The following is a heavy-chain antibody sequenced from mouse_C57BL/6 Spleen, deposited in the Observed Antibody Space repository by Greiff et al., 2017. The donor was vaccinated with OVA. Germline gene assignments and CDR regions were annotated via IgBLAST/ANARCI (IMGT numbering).Heavy chain of an antibody. Sequence: QVQLQQSGAELVRPGASVTLSCKASGYTFTDYEMHWVKQTPVHGLEWIGAIDPATGGTDYNQKFKGKATLTADKSSSTAYMELRSLTSEDSAFYYCTRRSFADWGQGTLGTVSA. V-gene: IGHV1-15*01. CDR1: GYTFTDYE. CDR3: TRRSFAD. CDR2: IDPATGGT. J-gene: IGHJ3*01.